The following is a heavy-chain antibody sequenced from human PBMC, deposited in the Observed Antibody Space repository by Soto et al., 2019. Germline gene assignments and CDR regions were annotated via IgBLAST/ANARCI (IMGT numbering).Heavy chain of an antibody. V-gene: IGHV4-31*03. CDR2: IYYSGST. Sequence: SETLSLTCTVSGGSISSGGYYWSWIRQHPGKGQEWIGYIYYSGSTYYNPSLKSRVTISVDTSKNQFSLKLSSVTAADTAVYYCARDLGYCISTSCHQDDYFDYWGQGTLVTVSS. CDR3: ARDLGYCISTSCHQDDYFDY. J-gene: IGHJ4*02. D-gene: IGHD2-2*01. CDR1: GGSISSGGYY.